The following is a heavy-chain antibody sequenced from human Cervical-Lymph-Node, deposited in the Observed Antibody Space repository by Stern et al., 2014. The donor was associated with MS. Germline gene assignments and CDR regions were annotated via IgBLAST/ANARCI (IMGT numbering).Heavy chain of an antibody. Sequence: QVQLVESGPGLVKPSQTLSLTCTVSGASIKTIGYFWSWVRQPPWKCLEWIGFISPSGVTFHNETLKSRVTLSQDPSANQFSLRLTAVTAADTALYFCMRGDYWGRGILVAVSS. J-gene: IGHJ4*02. CDR3: MRGDY. CDR1: GASIKTIGYF. CDR2: ISPSGVT. V-gene: IGHV4-31*03.